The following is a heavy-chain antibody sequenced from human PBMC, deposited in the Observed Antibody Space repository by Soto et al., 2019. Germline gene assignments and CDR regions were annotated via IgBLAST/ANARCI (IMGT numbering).Heavy chain of an antibody. D-gene: IGHD6-19*01. CDR1: GGSFSGYY. V-gene: IGHV4-34*01. J-gene: IGHJ4*02. CDR3: ARGSGWHKNFDY. Sequence: SETLSLTCAVYGGSFSGYYWSWIRQPPGKGLEWIGEINHSGSTNYNPSLKSRVTISVDTSKNQFSLKLSSVTAADTAVYYCARGSGWHKNFDYWGQGTLVTVSS. CDR2: INHSGST.